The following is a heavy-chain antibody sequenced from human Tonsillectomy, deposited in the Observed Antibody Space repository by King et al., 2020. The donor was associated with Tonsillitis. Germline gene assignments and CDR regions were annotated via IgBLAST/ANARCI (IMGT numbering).Heavy chain of an antibody. Sequence: VTLKESGPALVKPTQTLTLTCTFSGFSLSTSGMCVSWIRQPPGKALEWLALIDWDDDKYYSTSLKTRLTISKDTSKNQVVLTMSKMDPVDTATYYCARVIYYYYYYKDVWGKGTTVTVSS. CDR2: IDWDDDK. CDR1: GFSLSTSGMC. CDR3: ARVIYYYYYYKDV. V-gene: IGHV2-70*01. J-gene: IGHJ6*03. D-gene: IGHD2-21*01.